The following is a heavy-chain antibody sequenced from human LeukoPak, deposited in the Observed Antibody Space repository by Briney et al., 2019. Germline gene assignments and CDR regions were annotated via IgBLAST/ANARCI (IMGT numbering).Heavy chain of an antibody. Sequence: SETLSLTCTVSGGSISSGSYYWSWIRQPAGKGLEWIGRIYTSGSTNYNPSLKSRVTISVDTSKNQFSLKLSSVTAADTAVHYCARDPSLWEQWPYFDYWGQGTLVTVSS. J-gene: IGHJ4*02. CDR1: GGSISSGSYY. V-gene: IGHV4-61*02. D-gene: IGHD6-19*01. CDR3: ARDPSLWEQWPYFDY. CDR2: IYTSGST.